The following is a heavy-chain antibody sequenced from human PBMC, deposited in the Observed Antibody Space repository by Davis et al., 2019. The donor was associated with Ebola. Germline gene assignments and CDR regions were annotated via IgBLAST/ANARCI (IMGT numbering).Heavy chain of an antibody. D-gene: IGHD2-15*01. J-gene: IGHJ4*02. Sequence: GGSLRLSCAASGFTFTTYALHWVRQAPGKGLEWVAFISYDGVDQWYADSVKGRFSISRDNAKNSLYLQMNSLRAEDTAVYYCASGLTIGCSGGSCYDYWGQGTLVTVSS. CDR2: ISYDGVDQ. CDR3: ASGLTIGCSGGSCYDY. CDR1: GFTFTTYA. V-gene: IGHV3-30*04.